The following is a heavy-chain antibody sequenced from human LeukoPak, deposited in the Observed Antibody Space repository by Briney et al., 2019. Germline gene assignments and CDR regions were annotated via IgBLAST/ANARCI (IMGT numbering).Heavy chain of an antibody. V-gene: IGHV3-33*01. D-gene: IGHD2-2*01. CDR2: IRYDGSNK. CDR1: RFTFSRYG. CDR3: ARAGIVVVPAAQSTYGMDV. J-gene: IGHJ6*02. Sequence: PGGSLRLSCAVSRFTFSRYGMHWVRQAPGKGLEWVAVIRYDGSNKYYADSVKGRFTISRDNSKNTLYLQMNSLRAEDTAVYYCARAGIVVVPAAQSTYGMDVWGQGTTVTVSS.